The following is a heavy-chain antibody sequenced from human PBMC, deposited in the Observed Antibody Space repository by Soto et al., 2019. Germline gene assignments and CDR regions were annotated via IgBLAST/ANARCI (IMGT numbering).Heavy chain of an antibody. CDR2: ISGSGGST. Sequence: EVQLLESGGGLVQPGGSLRLSCAASGFTFSSYAMSWVRQAPGKGLEWVSAISGSGGSTYYADSVKGRFTISRANSKNTLDLQMNSLRAEDTAVYYCAKTIVVVIIPHYFDYWGQGTLVTVSS. D-gene: IGHD3-22*01. J-gene: IGHJ4*02. V-gene: IGHV3-23*01. CDR3: AKTIVVVIIPHYFDY. CDR1: GFTFSSYA.